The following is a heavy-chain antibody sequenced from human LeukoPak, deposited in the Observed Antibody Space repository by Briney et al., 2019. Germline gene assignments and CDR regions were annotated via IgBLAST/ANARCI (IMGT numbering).Heavy chain of an antibody. CDR2: TYSGDTT. Sequence: GGSLRLSCAAFGFIVRSNHINWVRQSPGKGLEWVSITYSGDTTYYADSVKGRFIISRDDSKNTLSLQMNDLRVEDTAVYYCARERPDSRNLDSWGRGALVTVSS. D-gene: IGHD1-14*01. V-gene: IGHV3-66*01. J-gene: IGHJ4*02. CDR1: GFIVRSNH. CDR3: ARERPDSRNLDS.